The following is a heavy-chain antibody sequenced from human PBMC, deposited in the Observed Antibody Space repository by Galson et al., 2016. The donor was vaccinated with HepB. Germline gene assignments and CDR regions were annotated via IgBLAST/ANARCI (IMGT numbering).Heavy chain of an antibody. D-gene: IGHD1-7*01. V-gene: IGHV1-18*01. CDR3: ARDRGTPPLTTFFDF. CDR1: SYDFTMFG. CDR2: ISAYNGNT. Sequence: SVKVSCKASSYDFTMFGITWVRQAPGQGFEWMGWISAYNGNTNYAQKFQGRVTMTTDISTSIAYMELRSLRSDDTAVYYCARDRGTPPLTTFFDFWGQGTLVTASS. J-gene: IGHJ4*02.